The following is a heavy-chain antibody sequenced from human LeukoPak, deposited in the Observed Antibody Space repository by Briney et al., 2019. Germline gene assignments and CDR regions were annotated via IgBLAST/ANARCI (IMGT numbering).Heavy chain of an antibody. CDR3: ARDFSAGGAYYMDV. J-gene: IGHJ6*03. CDR1: GYTFTGYY. CDR2: INPNSGGT. V-gene: IGHV1-2*02. D-gene: IGHD3-10*01. Sequence: GASVTVSCTASGYTFTGYYMHWVRQAPGQGLEWMGWINPNSGGTNYAQKFQGRVTMTRDTSISTAYMELSRLRSDDTAVYYCARDFSAGGAYYMDVWGKGTTVTVSS.